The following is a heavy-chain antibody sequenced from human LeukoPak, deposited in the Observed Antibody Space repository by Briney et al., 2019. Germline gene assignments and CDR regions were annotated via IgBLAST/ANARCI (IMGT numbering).Heavy chain of an antibody. CDR2: ININEGP. V-gene: IGHV4-4*07. CDR3: ARDGNSYGPDFDY. CDR1: GGSISSYH. D-gene: IGHD5-18*01. J-gene: IGHJ4*02. Sequence: PSETLSLTCTVPGGSISSYHWSWIRQPAGKGLEWIGHININEGPKYNPSLRSRVTMSADTSRNQYSLKLSSVTAADTAVYYCARDGNSYGPDFDYWGQGTLVTVSS.